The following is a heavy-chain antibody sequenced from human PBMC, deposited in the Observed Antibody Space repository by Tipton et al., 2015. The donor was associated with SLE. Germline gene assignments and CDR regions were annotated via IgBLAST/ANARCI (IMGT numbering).Heavy chain of an antibody. V-gene: IGHV4-34*01. D-gene: IGHD1-1*01. CDR3: ARGNSGFDY. CDR2: INDSGST. J-gene: IGHJ4*02. CDR1: GGSFSGYY. Sequence: TLSLTCAVYGGSFSGYYWGWIRQPPGKGLEWIGEINDSGSTNYNPSLKSRVTMSVDTSKNQFSLKLSSVTAADTAVYYCARGNSGFDYWGQGNLVTVSS.